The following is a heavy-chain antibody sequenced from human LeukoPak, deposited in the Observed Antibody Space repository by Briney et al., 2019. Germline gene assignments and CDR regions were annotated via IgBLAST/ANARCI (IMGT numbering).Heavy chain of an antibody. CDR1: GGSISSYY. CDR2: IYYSGST. J-gene: IGHJ5*02. V-gene: IGHV4-59*01. D-gene: IGHD2-2*01. CDR3: ARLTVPLRFDP. Sequence: SETLSLTCTVSGGSISSYYWIWIRQPPGKGLEWIGYIYYSGSTNYNPSLKSRVTISVDTSKNQFSLKLNSVSAADTAVYYCARLTVPLRFDPWGQGTLVTVSS.